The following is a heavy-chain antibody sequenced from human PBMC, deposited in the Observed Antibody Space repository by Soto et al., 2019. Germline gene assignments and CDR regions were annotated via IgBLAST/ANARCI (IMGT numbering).Heavy chain of an antibody. CDR1: GFTFSSYG. Sequence: GGSLRLSCAASGFTFSSYGMHWVRQAPGKGLEWVAVIWYDGSNKYYADSVKGRFTISRDNSKNTLYLQMNSLRAEDTAVYYCATPPLYDSSGYSYYFDYWGQGTLVTVSS. CDR3: ATPPLYDSSGYSYYFDY. J-gene: IGHJ4*02. V-gene: IGHV3-33*01. CDR2: IWYDGSNK. D-gene: IGHD3-22*01.